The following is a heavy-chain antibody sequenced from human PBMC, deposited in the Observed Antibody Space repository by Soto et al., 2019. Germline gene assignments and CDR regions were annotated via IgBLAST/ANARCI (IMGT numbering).Heavy chain of an antibody. J-gene: IGHJ6*02. V-gene: IGHV4-30-4*01. Sequence: SETLSLTCTVSGGSISSGDYYWSWIRQPPGKGLEWIGYIYYSGSTYYNPSLKSRVTISVDTSKNQFSLKLSSVTAADTAVYYCASDRSLAARPPYYGMDVWGQGTTVTVSS. CDR2: IYYSGST. CDR3: ASDRSLAARPPYYGMDV. D-gene: IGHD6-6*01. CDR1: GGSISSGDYY.